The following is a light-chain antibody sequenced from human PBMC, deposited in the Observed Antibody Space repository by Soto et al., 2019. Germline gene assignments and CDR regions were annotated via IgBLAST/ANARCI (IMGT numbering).Light chain of an antibody. J-gene: IGKJ1*01. CDR3: QQGYSNPWT. CDR2: AAS. Sequence: DIQMTQSPSSLSASVGDRVTITCGASQSVNTYLHWYQQKAGQAPKLLIYAASNLQSEVPSRFSGRGSGTDFTLTVESLQPEDFATYYCQQGYSNPWTFGQGTKVDI. V-gene: IGKV1-39*01. CDR1: QSVNTY.